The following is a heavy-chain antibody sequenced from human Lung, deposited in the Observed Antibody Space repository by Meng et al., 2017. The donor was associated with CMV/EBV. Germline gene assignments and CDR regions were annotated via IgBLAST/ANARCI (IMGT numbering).Heavy chain of an antibody. Sequence: GESLKISCAASGFTFSNYEMTWVRQAPGKGLQWVSYISSSGGGSVTYYADSVKGRFTTSRDNGKNSLYMQMTSLRAEDTALYYCARVKAEARDNDHYYYYGMDLWGQGTMVTVSS. CDR3: ARVKAEARDNDHYYYYGMDL. J-gene: IGHJ6*02. CDR2: ISSSGGGSVT. D-gene: IGHD6-25*01. V-gene: IGHV3-48*03. CDR1: GFTFSNYE.